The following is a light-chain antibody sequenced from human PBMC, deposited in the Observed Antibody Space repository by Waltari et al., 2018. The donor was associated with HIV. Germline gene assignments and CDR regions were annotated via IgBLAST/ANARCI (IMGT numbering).Light chain of an antibody. CDR1: QRVLYSSNNKTY. J-gene: IGKJ4*01. CDR2: WAS. CDR3: QQYYRSPLT. V-gene: IGKV4-1*01. Sequence: VMTQSPDSLAVSLGERATINCKSSQRVLYSSNNKTYLAWYQQKPGQPPKFLVYWASTRESGVPGRFSGSGSGTDFTLTISSLQAEDVAVYYCQQYYRSPLTFGGGTKVEIK.